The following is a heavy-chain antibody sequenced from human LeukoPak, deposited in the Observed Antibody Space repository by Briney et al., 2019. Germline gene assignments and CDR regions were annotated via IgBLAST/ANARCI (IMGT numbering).Heavy chain of an antibody. Sequence: GGSLRLSCAASGFTFSDYYMSWIRQAPGKGLEWVSYISSSGSTIYYADSVKGRFTISRDNAKNPLYLQMNSLRAEDTAVYYCARDRYCSSTSCYDYYYYGMDVWGQGTTVTVSS. V-gene: IGHV3-11*01. D-gene: IGHD2-2*01. CDR2: ISSSGSTI. J-gene: IGHJ6*02. CDR3: ARDRYCSSTSCYDYYYYGMDV. CDR1: GFTFSDYY.